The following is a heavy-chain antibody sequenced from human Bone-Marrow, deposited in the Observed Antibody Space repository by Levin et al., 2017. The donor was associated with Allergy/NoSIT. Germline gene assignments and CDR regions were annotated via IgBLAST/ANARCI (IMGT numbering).Heavy chain of an antibody. CDR1: GVSVNGASYY. CDR3: ARDYTYGSGLDY. CDR2: VHRNGNT. D-gene: IGHD3-10*01. J-gene: IGHJ4*02. Sequence: SETLSLTCSVSGVSVNGASYYWSWIRQPPGKGLEWIGYVHRNGNTKYNASLTSRVTISLDTSKNQFSLRLNSVTAADTAVYYCARDYTYGSGLDYWGQGTLVTVSS. V-gene: IGHV4-61*01.